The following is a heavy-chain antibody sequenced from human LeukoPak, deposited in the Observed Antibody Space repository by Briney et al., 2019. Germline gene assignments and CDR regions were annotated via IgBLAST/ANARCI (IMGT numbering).Heavy chain of an antibody. J-gene: IGHJ4*02. CDR1: GFTFSSYW. V-gene: IGHV3-74*01. Sequence: GRSLRLSCAASGFTFSSYWIHWVRQAPGKGLVWVSRINSDGSSTSYADSVKGRFTISRDNAKNTLYLQMNSLRAEDTAVYYCARLGSSSSHGYWGQGTLVTVSS. D-gene: IGHD6-13*01. CDR3: ARLGSSSSHGY. CDR2: INSDGSST.